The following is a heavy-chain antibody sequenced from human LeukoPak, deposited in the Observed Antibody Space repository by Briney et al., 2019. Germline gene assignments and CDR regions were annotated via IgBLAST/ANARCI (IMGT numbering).Heavy chain of an antibody. V-gene: IGHV3-21*06. Sequence: GGSLRLSCAASGFTFSSYPMNWVRQAPGKGLEWVSSISSSSTYTFYADSVKGRFTISRDNAKNSLYLQMNSLRAEDTAVYYCASTPEPQEYYFDYWGQGTLVTVSS. J-gene: IGHJ4*02. D-gene: IGHD1-14*01. CDR2: ISSSSTYT. CDR3: ASTPEPQEYYFDY. CDR1: GFTFSSYP.